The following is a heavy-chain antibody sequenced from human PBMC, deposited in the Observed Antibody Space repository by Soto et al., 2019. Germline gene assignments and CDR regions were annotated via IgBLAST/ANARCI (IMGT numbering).Heavy chain of an antibody. V-gene: IGHV1-24*01. J-gene: IGHJ4*02. CDR1: GYTLTELS. CDR3: ATRLGKLLWFGESFGY. Sequence: ASVKVSCKVSGYTLTELSMHWVRQAPGKGLEWMGGFDPEDGETIYAQKFQGRVTMTEDTSTDTAYMELSSLRSEDTAVYYCATRLGKLLWFGESFGYWGQGTLVTVSS. D-gene: IGHD3-10*01. CDR2: FDPEDGET.